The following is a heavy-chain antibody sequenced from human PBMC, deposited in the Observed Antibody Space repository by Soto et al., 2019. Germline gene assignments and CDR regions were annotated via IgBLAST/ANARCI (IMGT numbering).Heavy chain of an antibody. CDR1: GYTFTGYY. V-gene: IGHV1-2*04. Sequence: ASVKVSCKASGYTFTGYYMHWVRQAPGQGLEWMGWINPNSGGTNYAQKFQGWDTMTRDTSISTAYMELSRLRSDDTAVYYCARSRNGGGPQGPEFDPLGQGTLVTVSS. CDR2: INPNSGGT. J-gene: IGHJ5*02. CDR3: ARSRNGGGPQGPEFDP. D-gene: IGHD3-16*01.